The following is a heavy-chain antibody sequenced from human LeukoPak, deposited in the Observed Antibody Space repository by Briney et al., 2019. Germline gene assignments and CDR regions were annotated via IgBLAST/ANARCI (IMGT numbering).Heavy chain of an antibody. V-gene: IGHV1-46*01. CDR1: GYTFTSYY. Sequence: ASVKVSCKASGYTFTSYYMHWVRQAPGQGLEWMGIINPSGGSTSYAQKFQGRVTMTRDTSTSTVYMELSSLRSEDTAVYYCARDKDTHIVVVTAIRPRYYYYGMDVWGQGTTVTVSS. D-gene: IGHD2-21*02. CDR2: INPSGGST. J-gene: IGHJ6*02. CDR3: ARDKDTHIVVVTAIRPRYYYYGMDV.